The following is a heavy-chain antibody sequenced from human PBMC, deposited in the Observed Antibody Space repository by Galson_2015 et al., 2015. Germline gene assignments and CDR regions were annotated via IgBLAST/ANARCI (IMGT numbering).Heavy chain of an antibody. D-gene: IGHD2-2*01. CDR3: ARHLVVGGENWFDP. V-gene: IGHV5-51*01. CDR2: IYPGDSDT. J-gene: IGHJ5*02. Sequence: QSGAEVKKPGESLKISCKASGYSFTSYWIGWVRQMPGKGLEWVGSIYPGDSDTRYSPSFQGRVTISADKSISIVYLQWSSLKASDSAMYYCARHLVVGGENWFDPWGQGTLVTVSS. CDR1: GYSFTSYW.